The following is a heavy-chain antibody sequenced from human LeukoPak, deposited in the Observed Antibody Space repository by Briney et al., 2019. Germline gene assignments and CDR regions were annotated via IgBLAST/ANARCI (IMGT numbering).Heavy chain of an antibody. J-gene: IGHJ4*02. CDR3: ARDVGPTVQPTPVDF. CDR1: GFTFSTYS. D-gene: IGHD4-17*01. V-gene: IGHV3-48*02. CDR2: ISSTSTTK. Sequence: GGSQRLSCAASGFTFSTYSMIWVRRAPGEGLERLSYISSTSTTKYYADSVKGRSTISRNNAKNLLYLHMNSLRDEDTAVYYCARDVGPTVQPTPVDFWGQGTLVTVYS.